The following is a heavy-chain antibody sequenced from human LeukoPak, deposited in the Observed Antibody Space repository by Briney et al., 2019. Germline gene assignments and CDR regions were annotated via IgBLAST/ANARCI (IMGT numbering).Heavy chain of an antibody. CDR3: ARDALPASYYGAAYDY. CDR1: GYTFTSYG. V-gene: IGHV1-69*06. D-gene: IGHD4/OR15-4a*01. CDR2: IIPIFGTA. Sequence: SVKVSCKASGYTFTSYGISWVRQAPGQGLEWMGGIIPIFGTANYAQKFQGRVTITADKSTSTAYMELSSLRSEDTAVYYCARDALPASYYGAAYDYWGQGTLVTVSS. J-gene: IGHJ4*02.